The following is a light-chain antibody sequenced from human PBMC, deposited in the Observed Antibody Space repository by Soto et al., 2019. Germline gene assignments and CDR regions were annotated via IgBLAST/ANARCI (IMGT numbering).Light chain of an antibody. J-gene: IGLJ1*01. CDR1: CSNIGAGYD. CDR3: QSFDNSLSVLYV. Sequence: QSALTRSPSLSGAPGQRVTISCTGSCSNIGAGYDVHWYRQAPGTAPKLLIFGNTNRPSGVPDRFSGSKSGTSASLAITGLQAEDEADYYCQSFDNSLSVLYVFGTGTKVTVL. V-gene: IGLV1-40*01. CDR2: GNT.